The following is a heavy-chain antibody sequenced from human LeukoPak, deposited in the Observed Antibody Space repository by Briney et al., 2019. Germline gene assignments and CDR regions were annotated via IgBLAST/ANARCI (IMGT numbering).Heavy chain of an antibody. CDR1: GYTLTELS. Sequence: ASVKVSCKVSGYTLTELSMHWVRQAPGKGLEWMGGFDPEDGETIYAQKFQGRVTMTEDTSTDTAYMELSSLRSEDTAVYYCATAGRGYSSSWYYFDYWGQGTLVTVSS. CDR3: ATAGRGYSSSWYYFDY. J-gene: IGHJ4*02. CDR2: FDPEDGET. D-gene: IGHD6-13*01. V-gene: IGHV1-24*01.